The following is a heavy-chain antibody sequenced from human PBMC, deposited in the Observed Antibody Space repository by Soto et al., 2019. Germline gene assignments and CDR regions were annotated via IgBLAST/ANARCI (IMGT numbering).Heavy chain of an antibody. J-gene: IGHJ4*02. CDR1: GFTFSTYA. V-gene: IGHV3-30*18. CDR3: AKDRWEFTRYFDS. CDR2: ISKDGNDQ. D-gene: IGHD1-26*01. Sequence: QVQLVESGGGVVKPGTSLRLSCATPGFTFSTYAMHWVRQAPGKGLEWVAMISKDGNDQYYADSVKGRFTVSRDNSKNTVSLQMHSLRPEDTAFYYCAKDRWEFTRYFDSWGQGTLVTVSS.